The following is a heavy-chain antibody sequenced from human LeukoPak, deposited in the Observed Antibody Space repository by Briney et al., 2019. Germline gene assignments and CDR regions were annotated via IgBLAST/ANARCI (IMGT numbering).Heavy chain of an antibody. Sequence: GSSVKVSCKASGGTFSSYAISWVRQAPGQGLEWMGRIIPTLGIANYAQKFQGRVTITADKSTSTAYMELSSLRSEDTAVYYCARGVITMIKYNWFDPWGQGTLVTVSS. CDR2: IIPTLGIA. CDR1: GGTFSSYA. J-gene: IGHJ5*02. CDR3: ARGVITMIKYNWFDP. D-gene: IGHD3-22*01. V-gene: IGHV1-69*04.